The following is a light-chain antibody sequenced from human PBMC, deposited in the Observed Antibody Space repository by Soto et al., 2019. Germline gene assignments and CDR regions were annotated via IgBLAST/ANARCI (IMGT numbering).Light chain of an antibody. J-gene: IGKJ4*01. CDR2: DAS. V-gene: IGKV1-9*01. CDR1: PDIAIY. CDR3: QQLRMYPST. Sequence: IQLTHSXSSLSASVGDRVQITCRAVPDIAIYLACDQQKPGXXPXXXXYDASTLYGGGPSRFSGSGSATDFARTITSLQAEDFATYYGQQLRMYPSTFGGGTKVDIK.